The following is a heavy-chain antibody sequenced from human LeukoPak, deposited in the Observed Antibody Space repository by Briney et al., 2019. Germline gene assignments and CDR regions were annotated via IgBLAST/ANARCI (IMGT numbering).Heavy chain of an antibody. J-gene: IGHJ5*02. D-gene: IGHD3-10*01. Sequence: SETLSLTCTVSGASISSGSHHWSWIRQPAGKGLEWIGRIYTSGSTNYNPSLKSRVSISVDMSKNQFSLKLSSVTAADTAVCYCARDKGGFLYFGEYDPWGQGTLVTVSS. CDR3: ARDKGGFLYFGEYDP. V-gene: IGHV4-61*02. CDR1: GASISSGSHH. CDR2: IYTSGST.